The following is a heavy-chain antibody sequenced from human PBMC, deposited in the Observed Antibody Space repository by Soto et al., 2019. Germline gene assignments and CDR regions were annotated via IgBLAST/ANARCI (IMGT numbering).Heavy chain of an antibody. D-gene: IGHD6-19*01. CDR2: INSDGSST. J-gene: IGHJ3*02. CDR3: ARVRMAGDFDI. CDR1: GFTFSSYL. Sequence: EVQLVESGGGLVQPGGSLRLSCAASGFTFSSYLMHWVRQAPGKGLVWVSRINSDGSSTTYADSVKGRFTISRDRATNTLDLQMNSLRAEDTAVYYCARVRMAGDFDIWGQGTMVTVSS. V-gene: IGHV3-74*01.